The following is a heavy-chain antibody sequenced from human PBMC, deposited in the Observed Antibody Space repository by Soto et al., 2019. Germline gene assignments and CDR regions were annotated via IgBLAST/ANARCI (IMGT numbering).Heavy chain of an antibody. J-gene: IGHJ2*01. D-gene: IGHD3-9*01. CDR3: ARDPGLPGRYWYFDL. CDR1: GYKFTDYY. Sequence: QVVLVQSGAEVKKPGDSVRVSCKSSGYKFTDYYIHWVRQAPGQGPEWMGWVNPKRGDAVYAQKFQGWVTMTRDTATTTAYVEVKRLSPDDTAVYFCARDPGLPGRYWYFDLWGRGTLVTVSS. CDR2: VNPKRGDA. V-gene: IGHV1-2*04.